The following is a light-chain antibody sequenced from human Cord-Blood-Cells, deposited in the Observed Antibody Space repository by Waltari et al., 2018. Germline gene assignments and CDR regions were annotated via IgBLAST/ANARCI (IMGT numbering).Light chain of an antibody. Sequence: DIQMTQSPSSLSASVGDRVTITGRASQSISSYLNWYQQKPGKAPKLLIDAASSLQSGVPSRFSGSGSGTDFTLTISSLQPEDFATYYCQQSYSTPPTFGQGTKVEIK. CDR1: QSISSY. CDR3: QQSYSTPPT. J-gene: IGKJ1*01. V-gene: IGKV1-39*01. CDR2: AAS.